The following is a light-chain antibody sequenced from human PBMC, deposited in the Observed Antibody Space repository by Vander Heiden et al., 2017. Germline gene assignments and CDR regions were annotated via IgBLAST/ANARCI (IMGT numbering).Light chain of an antibody. CDR1: NIRSKS. Sequence: SYVLTQAPSVSVAPGQTARISCGGNNIRSKSINWYQQKSGQAPVLVVYDDTDRPSGIPERFSGSKSGHTATLTITGVEAGDEADYYCQTYDISSDYVFGTGTMVTVL. J-gene: IGLJ1*01. CDR3: QTYDISSDYV. CDR2: DDT. V-gene: IGLV3-21*02.